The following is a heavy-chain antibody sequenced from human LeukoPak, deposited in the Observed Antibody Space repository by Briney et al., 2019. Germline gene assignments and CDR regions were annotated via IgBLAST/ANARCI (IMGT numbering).Heavy chain of an antibody. CDR3: ARVKARNCSSTSCYQYYYYYMDV. CDR1: GGTFSSYA. CDR2: IIPIFGTA. D-gene: IGHD2-2*01. V-gene: IGHV1-69*13. J-gene: IGHJ6*03. Sequence: GASVKVSCKASGGTFSSYAISWVRQAPGQGREWMGGIIPIFGTANYAQKFQGRVTITADESTSTAYMELSSLRSEDTAVYYCARVKARNCSSTSCYQYYYYYMDVWGKETTVTVSS.